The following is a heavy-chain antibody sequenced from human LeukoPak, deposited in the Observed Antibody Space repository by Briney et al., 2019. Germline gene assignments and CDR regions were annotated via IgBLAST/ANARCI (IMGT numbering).Heavy chain of an antibody. CDR3: ARTRSGGYYG. CDR2: ISSSSSYI. V-gene: IGHV3-21*01. CDR1: GFTFSSYS. Sequence: PGGSLRLSCAASGFTFSSYSMNWVRQATGKGLEWVSFISSSSSYIYYADSVKVRFTISRDNAKISLYLQRNSLRAEDTAVYYCARTRSGGYYGWGQGTLVTVSS. J-gene: IGHJ4*02. D-gene: IGHD3-10*01.